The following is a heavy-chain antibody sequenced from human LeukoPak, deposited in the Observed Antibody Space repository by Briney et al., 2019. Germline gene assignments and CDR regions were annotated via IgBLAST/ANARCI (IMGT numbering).Heavy chain of an antibody. CDR3: ARAGVAGHMDV. D-gene: IGHD2-15*01. CDR2: IYYSGST. Sequence: PSETLSLTCTVSGGSISSYYWSWIRQPPGKGLEWIGYIYYSGSTNYNPSLKSRVTISVDTSKNQFSLKLSSVTAADTAVYYCARAGVAGHMDVWGKGTTVTVSS. V-gene: IGHV4-59*01. J-gene: IGHJ6*03. CDR1: GGSISSYY.